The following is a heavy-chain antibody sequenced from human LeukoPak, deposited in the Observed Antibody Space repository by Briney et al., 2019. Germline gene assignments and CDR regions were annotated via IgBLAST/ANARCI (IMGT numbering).Heavy chain of an antibody. CDR2: INSDGSST. V-gene: IGHV3-74*01. CDR3: ARDLYYDILTGEWPLDY. J-gene: IGHJ4*02. CDR1: GFTFSSYW. D-gene: IGHD3-9*01. Sequence: PGGSLRLSCAASGFTFSSYWMHWVRQAPGKRLVWVSRINSDGSSTSYADSVKGRFTISRDNAKNTLYLQMNSLRAEDTAVYYCARDLYYDILTGEWPLDYWGQGTLVTVSS.